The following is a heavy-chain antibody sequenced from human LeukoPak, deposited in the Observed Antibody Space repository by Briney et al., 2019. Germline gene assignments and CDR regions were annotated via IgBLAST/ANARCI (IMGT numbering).Heavy chain of an antibody. Sequence: ISWVRQAPGQGLEWMGGIIPVLGTTNYAQTFQNKVTITADESTSTTYMELSSLTSEDTAVYYCATSGGDYYYYSLDVWGKGTPVTISS. CDR2: IIPVLGTT. CDR3: ATSGGDYYYYSLDV. D-gene: IGHD3-10*01. V-gene: IGHV1-69*01. J-gene: IGHJ6*03.